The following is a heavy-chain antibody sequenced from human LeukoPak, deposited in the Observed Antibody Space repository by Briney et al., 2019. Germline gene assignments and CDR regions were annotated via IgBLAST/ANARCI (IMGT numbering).Heavy chain of an antibody. J-gene: IGHJ4*02. CDR2: INPNSGGT. Sequence: ASVKVSCKASGHTFTGYYMHWVRQAPGQGLEWMGWINPNSGGTNYAQKFQGRVTMTRDTSISTAYMELSRLRSDDTAVYYCARDLVLTPSTYYFDYWGQGTLVTVSS. D-gene: IGHD1-14*01. CDR1: GHTFTGYY. V-gene: IGHV1-2*02. CDR3: ARDLVLTPSTYYFDY.